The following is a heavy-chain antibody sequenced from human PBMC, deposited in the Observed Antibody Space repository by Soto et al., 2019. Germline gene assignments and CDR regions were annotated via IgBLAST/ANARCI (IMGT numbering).Heavy chain of an antibody. CDR2: IIPILGIA. CDR1: GGTFSSYT. V-gene: IGHV1-69*02. Sequence: QVQLVQSGAEVKKPGSSVKVSCKASGGTFSSYTISWVRQAPGQGLEWMGRIIPILGIANYAQKFQGRVTITADKSTNTAYKELSSLRSEDMAVYYCATIYCSGGSFYSRPSPNWYFDLWGRGTLVTVSS. D-gene: IGHD2-15*01. J-gene: IGHJ2*01. CDR3: ATIYCSGGSFYSRPSPNWYFDL.